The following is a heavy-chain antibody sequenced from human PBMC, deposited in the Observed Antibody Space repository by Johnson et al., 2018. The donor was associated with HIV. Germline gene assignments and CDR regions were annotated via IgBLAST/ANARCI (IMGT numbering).Heavy chain of an antibody. CDR3: AKDGLRGGSYLDAFDI. Sequence: VQLVESGGGLVQPGGSLRLSCAASGLTFRSYWMNWVRQAPGKGLEWVANIKQDGSQTNYVDSVKGRFTISRDNAKNSLFLQMNSLRAEDTAVYYCAKDGLRGGSYLDAFDIWGQGTMVTVSS. CDR1: GLTFRSYW. CDR2: IKQDGSQT. J-gene: IGHJ3*02. D-gene: IGHD1-26*01. V-gene: IGHV3-7*05.